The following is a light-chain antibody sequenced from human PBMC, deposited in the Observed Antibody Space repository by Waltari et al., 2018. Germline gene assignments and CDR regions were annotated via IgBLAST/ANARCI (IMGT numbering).Light chain of an antibody. Sequence: DIQMTQSPSSLSASVGDRVTITCRAGQSIITCLNVYQQKPGKAPRLLIYRASSLHSGLPSRFSRSGSGTDFTLTNSSLQPEHFATHYCQQCPSTPYTFGRGTKPEIK. CDR1: QSIITC. V-gene: IGKV1-39*01. CDR3: QQCPSTPYT. CDR2: RAS. J-gene: IGKJ2*01.